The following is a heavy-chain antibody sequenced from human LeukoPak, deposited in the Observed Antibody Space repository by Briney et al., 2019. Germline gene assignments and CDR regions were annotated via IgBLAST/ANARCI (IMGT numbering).Heavy chain of an antibody. V-gene: IGHV4-59*01. J-gene: IGHJ4*02. D-gene: IGHD7-27*01. CDR2: IYYSGST. CDR3: ASGNWGYYFDS. Sequence: SETLSLTCTISGGSISTYYWSWIRQPPGKGLEWIGCIYYSGSTNYNPSLKSRVTISVDTSKNQFSLKLSSVTAADTAVYYVASGNWGYYFDSWGRGPWSLSPQ. CDR1: GGSISTYY.